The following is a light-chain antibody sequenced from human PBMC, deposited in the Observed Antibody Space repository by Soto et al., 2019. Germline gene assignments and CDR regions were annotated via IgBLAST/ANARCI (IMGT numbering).Light chain of an antibody. V-gene: IGLV1-51*02. J-gene: IGLJ3*02. CDR2: EDE. Sequence: HSVLTQPPSVSAAPGQKVAISCSGSNSNIGNNYVAWFQQLPGTAPKLLIYEDEKRFSGIPDRFSGSKSGSSATLGITGLQTGDEADYYCATWDSSLSAGVFGGGTKLTVL. CDR3: ATWDSSLSAGV. CDR1: NSNIGNNY.